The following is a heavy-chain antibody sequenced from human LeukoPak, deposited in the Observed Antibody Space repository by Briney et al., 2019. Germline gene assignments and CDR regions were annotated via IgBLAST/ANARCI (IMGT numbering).Heavy chain of an antibody. CDR3: ARAPGHSIVVVVAATLDY. Sequence: GGSLRLSCAASGFTFSSYAMHWVRQAPGKGLEWVAVISYDGSNKYYADSVKGRFTISRDNSKSTLYLQMNSLRAEDTAVYYCARAPGHSIVVVVAATLDYWGQGTLVTVSS. J-gene: IGHJ4*02. D-gene: IGHD2-15*01. V-gene: IGHV3-30-3*01. CDR2: ISYDGSNK. CDR1: GFTFSSYA.